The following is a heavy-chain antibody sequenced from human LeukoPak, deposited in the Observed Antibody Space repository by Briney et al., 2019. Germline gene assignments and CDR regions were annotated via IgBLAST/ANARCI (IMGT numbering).Heavy chain of an antibody. CDR1: GGSISGYY. V-gene: IGHV4-59*08. D-gene: IGHD6-13*01. Sequence: SETLSLTCIVSGGSISGYYWSWIRQPPGKGLEWIGYINYSGTTNYNPSLKSRVTISVDTSKSQFSLKLSAVTAADTAVYYCASSIVAAGKFDYWGQGTLVTVSS. J-gene: IGHJ4*02. CDR2: INYSGTT. CDR3: ASSIVAAGKFDY.